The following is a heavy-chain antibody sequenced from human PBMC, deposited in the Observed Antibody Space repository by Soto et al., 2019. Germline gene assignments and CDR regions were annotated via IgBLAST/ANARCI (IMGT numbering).Heavy chain of an antibody. V-gene: IGHV3-21*03. J-gene: IGHJ4*02. Sequence: GGSLRLPCAASGFTFSSYSMNWVRQAPGKGLEWVSSISSSSSYIYYADSVKGRFTISRDDSKNTLYLQMNSLKTEDTAVYSCEAPAVAGGLVCYWGQGALVTVSS. CDR1: GFTFSSYS. CDR3: EAPAVAGGLVCY. CDR2: ISSSSSYI. D-gene: IGHD6-19*01.